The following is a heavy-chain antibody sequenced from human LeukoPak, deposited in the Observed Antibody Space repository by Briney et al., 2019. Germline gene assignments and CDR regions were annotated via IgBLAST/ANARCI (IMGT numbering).Heavy chain of an antibody. CDR3: ASILLYSGNYYLFDY. CDR2: IYYSGST. J-gene: IGHJ4*02. Sequence: PSETLSLTCNVSGGSISSSSYYWGWIRQPPGKGLEWIGTIYYSGSTYYNPSLKSRVTISVDTSKNQFSLKLNSVTAADTAAYYCASILLYSGNYYLFDYWGQGTLVTVSS. D-gene: IGHD1-26*01. CDR1: GGSISSSSYY. V-gene: IGHV4-39*01.